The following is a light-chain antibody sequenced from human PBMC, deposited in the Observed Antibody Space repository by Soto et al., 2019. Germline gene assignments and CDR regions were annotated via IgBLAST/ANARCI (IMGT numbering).Light chain of an antibody. CDR1: KLGNKY. V-gene: IGLV3-1*01. CDR3: QAWDSDTVV. Sequence: SYELTQPPSVSVSPGQTASITCSGGKLGNKYTCWYQQKPGQSPLLVIYEDAKRPSGIPERFSGSSSGNTATLTISETQAMDEADYYCQAWDSDTVVFGGGTKLTVL. CDR2: EDA. J-gene: IGLJ3*02.